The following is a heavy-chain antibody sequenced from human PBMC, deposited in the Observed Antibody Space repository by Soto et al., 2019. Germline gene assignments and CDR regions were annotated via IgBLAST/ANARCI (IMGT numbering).Heavy chain of an antibody. D-gene: IGHD3-9*01. J-gene: IGHJ6*02. CDR3: ASHVLRYFDWSYYYYYYGMDV. Sequence: GGSLRLSCAASGFTFSSYAMSWVRQAPGKGLEWVSAISGSGGSTYYADSVKGRFTISRDNSKNTLYLQMNSLRAEDTAVYYCASHVLRYFDWSYYYYYYGMDVWGQGTTVTVSS. V-gene: IGHV3-23*01. CDR1: GFTFSSYA. CDR2: ISGSGGST.